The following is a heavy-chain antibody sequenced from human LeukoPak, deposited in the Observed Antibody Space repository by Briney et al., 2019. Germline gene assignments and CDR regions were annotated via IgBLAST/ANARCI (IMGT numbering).Heavy chain of an antibody. CDR2: IKQDGSKK. Sequence: GGSLRLSCAVSGFTFSSYYMTWVRQAPGKGLEWVANIKQDGSKKYYVDSVKGRFTISRDNAKNSLYLQMNSLRAEDTAVYYCARWDYDFWSGYYSGDAFDIWGQGTMVTVSS. CDR1: GFTFSSYY. D-gene: IGHD3-3*01. V-gene: IGHV3-7*01. CDR3: ARWDYDFWSGYYSGDAFDI. J-gene: IGHJ3*02.